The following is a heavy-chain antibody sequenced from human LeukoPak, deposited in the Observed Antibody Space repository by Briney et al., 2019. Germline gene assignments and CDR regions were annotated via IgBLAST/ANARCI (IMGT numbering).Heavy chain of an antibody. D-gene: IGHD5-24*01. CDR1: GFIFNTYV. CDR2: IRYDGSNK. Sequence: GGSLRLSCAASGFIFNTYVMHWVRQAPGKGLEWLAFIRYDGSNKNYADSVKGRFTISRDNTKNSLYLQMNSLRAGDTAVYYCARTIEMATISYFDYWGQGTLVTVSS. J-gene: IGHJ4*02. CDR3: ARTIEMATISYFDY. V-gene: IGHV3-30*02.